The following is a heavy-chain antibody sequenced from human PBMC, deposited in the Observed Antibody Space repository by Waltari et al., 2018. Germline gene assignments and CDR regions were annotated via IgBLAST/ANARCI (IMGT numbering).Heavy chain of an antibody. CDR1: GFTFTTYW. D-gene: IGHD4-17*01. CDR2: IKQDGSEK. J-gene: IGHJ5*01. V-gene: IGHV3-7*01. CDR3: ARDQMVTVTDDNWFDS. Sequence: EVQLVESGGGLVQPGGSLRLSCATSGFTFTTYWMSWVRQAPGKGLGWVDNIKQDGSEKHYVDSVRGRFTISRDNAKNSLYLQMNSLRAEDTAVYYCARDQMVTVTDDNWFDSWGQGNLVTVSS.